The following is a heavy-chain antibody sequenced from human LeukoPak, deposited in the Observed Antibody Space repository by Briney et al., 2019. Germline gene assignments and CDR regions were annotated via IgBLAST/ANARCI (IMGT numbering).Heavy chain of an antibody. D-gene: IGHD6-19*01. Sequence: GGSLRLSCAASGFTFSDYYMSWIRQAPGKGLEWVASIKQDGSEKYYVDSVKGRFTISRDNAKNALYLQMNSLRAEDTAVYYCASQGQWLVQGDYFDYWGQGTVVTVSS. CDR1: GFTFSDYY. CDR3: ASQGQWLVQGDYFDY. J-gene: IGHJ4*02. CDR2: IKQDGSEK. V-gene: IGHV3-7*01.